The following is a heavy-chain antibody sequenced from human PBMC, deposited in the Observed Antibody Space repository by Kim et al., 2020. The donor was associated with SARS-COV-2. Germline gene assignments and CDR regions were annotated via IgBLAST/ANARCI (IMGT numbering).Heavy chain of an antibody. J-gene: IGHJ3*02. V-gene: IGHV1-24*01. Sequence: ASVKVSCKVSGYTLTELSMHWVRQAPGKGLEWMGGFDPEDGETIYAQKFQGRVTMTEDTSTDTAYMELSSLRSEDTAVYYCATVAGDYGGNSWPAAFDIWGQGTMVTVSS. CDR2: FDPEDGET. CDR3: ATVAGDYGGNSWPAAFDI. D-gene: IGHD4-17*01. CDR1: GYTLTELS.